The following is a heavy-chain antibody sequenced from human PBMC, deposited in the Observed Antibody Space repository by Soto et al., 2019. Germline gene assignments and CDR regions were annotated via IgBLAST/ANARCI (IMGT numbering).Heavy chain of an antibody. CDR2: IVVGSGNT. V-gene: IGHV1-58*01. CDR3: ARGGRTAGSDSLVDY. J-gene: IGHJ4*02. Sequence: SVKVSCKASGFTFTSSAVQWVRQARGQRLEWIGWIVVGSGNTNYAQKFQERVTITTDTSTSTAYMELRGLRSDDTAVYYCARGGRTAGSDSLVDYWGQGTVVTVSS. CDR1: GFTFTSSA. D-gene: IGHD3-10*01.